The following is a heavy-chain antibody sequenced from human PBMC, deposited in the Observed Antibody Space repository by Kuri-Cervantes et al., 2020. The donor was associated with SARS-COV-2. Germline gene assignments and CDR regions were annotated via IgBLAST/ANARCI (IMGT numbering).Heavy chain of an antibody. Sequence: SVKVSCKASGGTFSSYAISWVRQAPGQGPEWMGGIIPIFGTANYAQKFQGRVTITADESTSTAYMELSSLRSEDTAVYYCARAYYYDSSDYYPGDYWGQGTLVTVSS. J-gene: IGHJ4*02. CDR1: GGTFSSYA. CDR3: ARAYYYDSSDYYPGDY. V-gene: IGHV1-69*13. CDR2: IIPIFGTA. D-gene: IGHD3-22*01.